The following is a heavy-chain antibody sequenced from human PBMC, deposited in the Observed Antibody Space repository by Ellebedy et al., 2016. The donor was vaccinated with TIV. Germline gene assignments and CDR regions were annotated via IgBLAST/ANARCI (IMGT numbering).Heavy chain of an antibody. CDR1: GFTVSSNY. CDR3: ARDPTGYTYYFDY. CDR2: IYSDADGGDT. J-gene: IGHJ4*02. D-gene: IGHD3-9*01. Sequence: PGGSLRLSCAASGFTVSSNYMDWVRQAPGKGLEWVSVIYSDADGGDTYYADSVKGRFIISRDNSENMVYLQMNSLRPEDTAVYYCARDPTGYTYYFDYWGQGTLVTVSS. V-gene: IGHV3-66*02.